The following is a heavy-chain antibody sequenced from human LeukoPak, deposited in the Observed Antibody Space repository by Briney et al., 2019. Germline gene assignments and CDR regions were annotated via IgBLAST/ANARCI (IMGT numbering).Heavy chain of an antibody. CDR1: GGTFSSYA. D-gene: IGHD4-11*01. CDR3: ARDLEDYSNYSDY. Sequence: SVKVSCNASGGTFSSYAISWVRQAPGQGLEWMGGIIPIFGTANYAQKFQGRVTITADETTSTAYMELSSLRSEDTAVYYCARDLEDYSNYSDYWGQGTLVTVSS. J-gene: IGHJ4*02. V-gene: IGHV1-69*01. CDR2: IIPIFGTA.